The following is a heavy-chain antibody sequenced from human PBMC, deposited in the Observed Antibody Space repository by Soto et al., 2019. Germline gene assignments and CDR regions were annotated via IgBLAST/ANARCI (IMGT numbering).Heavy chain of an antibody. CDR1: GGTFSSYA. CDR3: ARDYYDSSGYYSWYFDL. J-gene: IGHJ2*01. V-gene: IGHV1-69*06. Sequence: SVKVSCKASGGTFSSYAISWLRQAPGQGLEWMGGIIPIFGTTNYAQKFQGRVTITADKSTSTAYMELSSLRSEDTAVYYCARDYYDSSGYYSWYFDLWGRGTLVTVSS. CDR2: IIPIFGTT. D-gene: IGHD3-22*01.